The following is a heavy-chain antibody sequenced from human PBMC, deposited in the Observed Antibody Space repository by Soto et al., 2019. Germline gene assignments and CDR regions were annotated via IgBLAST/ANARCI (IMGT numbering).Heavy chain of an antibody. CDR2: IIPIFGTA. J-gene: IGHJ6*02. CDR1: GGTFSSSA. Sequence: QVQLVQSGAAVKKPGSSVKVSCRASGGTFSSSAICWVRQAPGQGLEWMGGIIPIFGTANYAQKFQGRVTITADESTSTAYMELSSLRSEDTAVYYCARGLVDTAMVEAYYGMDVWGQGTTVTVSS. CDR3: ARGLVDTAMVEAYYGMDV. D-gene: IGHD5-18*01. V-gene: IGHV1-69*01.